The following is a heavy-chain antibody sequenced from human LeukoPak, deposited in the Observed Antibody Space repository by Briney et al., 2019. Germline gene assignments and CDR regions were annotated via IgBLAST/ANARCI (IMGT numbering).Heavy chain of an antibody. CDR1: GDSFSSYH. Sequence: PSETLSLTCTVSVSGDSFSSYHWSWLRQPPGKGLEWIGHISSSGRTSYNPSLKSRVTISVDTSKNQFSLKLSSVTAADTAVYYCARVGRGDHTWGSYYCDHWGQGTLVSVSS. V-gene: IGHV4-59*01. CDR2: ISSSGRT. J-gene: IGHJ4*02. D-gene: IGHD3-16*01. CDR3: ARVGRGDHTWGSYYCDH.